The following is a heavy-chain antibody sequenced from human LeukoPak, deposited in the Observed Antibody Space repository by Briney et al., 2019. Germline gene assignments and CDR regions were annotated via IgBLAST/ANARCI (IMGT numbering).Heavy chain of an antibody. V-gene: IGHV4-39*07. J-gene: IGHJ3*02. CDR3: ARGPTSDAFDI. CDR1: GGSISSGGYY. CDR2: IYYSGST. Sequence: PSETLSLTCTVSGGSISSGGYYWSWIRQHPGKGLEWIGSIYYSGSTYYNPSLKSRVTISVDTSKNQFSLKLSSVTAADTAVYYCARGPTSDAFDIWGQGTMVTVSS.